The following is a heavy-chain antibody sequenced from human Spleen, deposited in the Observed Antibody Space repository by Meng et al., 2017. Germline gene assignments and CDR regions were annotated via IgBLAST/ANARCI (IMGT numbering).Heavy chain of an antibody. CDR2: IGGSGGST. J-gene: IGHJ4*02. CDR1: GFTFSSYA. D-gene: IGHD3-10*01. V-gene: IGHV3-23*01. CDR3: AKYSYGLGDYFDN. Sequence: GESLKISCAASGFTFSSYAINWVRQAPGKGLEWVSYIGGSGGSTYYADSVKGRFTISRDNSKNTLYLQVNSLRAEDTALYYCAKYSYGLGDYFDNWGQGALVTVSS.